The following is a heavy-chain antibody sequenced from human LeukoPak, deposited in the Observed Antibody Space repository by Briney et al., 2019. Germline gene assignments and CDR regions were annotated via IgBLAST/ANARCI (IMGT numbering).Heavy chain of an antibody. CDR2: INHSGST. V-gene: IGHV4-34*01. D-gene: IGHD5-24*01. CDR1: GGSFSGYY. Sequence: SETLSLTCAVYGGSFSGYYWSWIRQPPGKGLEWIGEINHSGSTNYNPSLKSRVTISVDTSKNQFSLKLSSVTAADTAVYYCATSRRDGYNYNYYYMDVWGKGTTVTVSS. J-gene: IGHJ6*03. CDR3: ATSRRDGYNYNYYYMDV.